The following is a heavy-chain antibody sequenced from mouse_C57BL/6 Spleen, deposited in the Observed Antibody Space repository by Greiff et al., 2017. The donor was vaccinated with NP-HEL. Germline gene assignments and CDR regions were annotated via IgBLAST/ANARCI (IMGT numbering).Heavy chain of an antibody. D-gene: IGHD1-1*01. V-gene: IGHV1-80*01. J-gene: IGHJ1*03. CDR1: GYAFSSYW. Sequence: QVQLHQSWAELVKPGASVKISCKASGYAFSSYWMNWVKQRPGKGLEWIGQIYPGDGDTNYNGKFKGKATLTADKSSSTAYMQLSSLTSEDSAVYFCAREDYGSSWGFDVWGTGTTVTVSS. CDR3: AREDYGSSWGFDV. CDR2: IYPGDGDT.